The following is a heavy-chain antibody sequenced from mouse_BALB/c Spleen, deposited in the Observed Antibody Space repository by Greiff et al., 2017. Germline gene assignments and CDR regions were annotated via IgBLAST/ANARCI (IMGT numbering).Heavy chain of an antibody. CDR1: GFTFSSFG. V-gene: IGHV5-17*02. J-gene: IGHJ2*01. D-gene: IGHD1-2*01. CDR2: ISSGSSTI. CDR3: ARITTAGY. Sequence: EVKLMESGGGLVQPGGSRKLSCAASGFTFSSFGMHWVRQAPEKGLEWVAYISSGSSTIYYADTVKGRFTISRDNPKNTLFLQMTSLRSEDTAMYYCARITTAGYWGQGTTLTVSS.